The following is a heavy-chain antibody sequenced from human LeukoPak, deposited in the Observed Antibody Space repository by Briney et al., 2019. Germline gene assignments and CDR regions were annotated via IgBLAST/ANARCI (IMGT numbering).Heavy chain of an antibody. CDR3: ARGRTLVRGIIIRGVY. J-gene: IGHJ4*02. CDR1: GYTFIDYY. D-gene: IGHD3-10*01. V-gene: IGHV1-2*02. Sequence: GASVKVSCKASGYTFIDYYMHWVRQAPGQGLEWIGWINPKSGGTNYAQKFQGRVTMTWDTSINTAYMELSRLRSDDTAVYYCARGRTLVRGIIIRGVYWGQGTLVTVSS. CDR2: INPKSGGT.